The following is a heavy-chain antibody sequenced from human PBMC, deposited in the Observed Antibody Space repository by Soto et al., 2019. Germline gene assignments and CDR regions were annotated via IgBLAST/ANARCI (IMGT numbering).Heavy chain of an antibody. CDR3: ATAEVDY. CDR2: ISWNNGSI. Sequence: GGSLRLSCAASGFTFDDYAMHWVRQAPGKGLEWVSGISWNNGSIGYADSMKGRFTVSRDNARNTLHLQMNSLRAEDTAVYYCATAEVDYWGPGTLVTVSS. V-gene: IGHV3-9*01. CDR1: GFTFDDYA. J-gene: IGHJ4*02.